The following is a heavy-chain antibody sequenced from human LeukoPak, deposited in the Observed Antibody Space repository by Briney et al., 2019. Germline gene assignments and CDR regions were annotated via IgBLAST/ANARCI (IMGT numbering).Heavy chain of an antibody. V-gene: IGHV3-30*04. CDR1: GFISNMYA. D-gene: IGHD6-19*01. Sequence: GGSLRLSCGASGFISNMYAIHWVRQAPGKGLEWVAVISYDGSDEKYADFVKGRFTISRDSSKNTLSLQMNSLRLEDTAVYYCAREGQWGPHSPGNYHYMDVWGRGTTVTVSS. CDR3: AREGQWGPHSPGNYHYMDV. CDR2: ISYDGSDE. J-gene: IGHJ6*03.